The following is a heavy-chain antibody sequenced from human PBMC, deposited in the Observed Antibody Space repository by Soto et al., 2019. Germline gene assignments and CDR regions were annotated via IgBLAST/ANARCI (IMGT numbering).Heavy chain of an antibody. D-gene: IGHD1-26*01. J-gene: IGHJ4*02. Sequence: LRLSCAASGFTFSSYAMSWVRQAPGKGLEWVSAISGSGGSTYYADSVKGRFTISRDNSKNTLYLQMNSLRAEDTAVYYCASQISERSRIDYWGQGTLVTVSS. CDR3: ASQISERSRIDY. CDR2: ISGSGGST. CDR1: GFTFSSYA. V-gene: IGHV3-23*01.